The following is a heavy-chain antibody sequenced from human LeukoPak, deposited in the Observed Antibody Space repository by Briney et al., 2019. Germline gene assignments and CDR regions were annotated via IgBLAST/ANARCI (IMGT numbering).Heavy chain of an antibody. CDR3: ARHQSSGYYYYYMDV. D-gene: IGHD3-10*01. CDR2: IYPGDSDT. Sequence: GESLKISCKCSGYSFTSYWIGWVRPLPGKGLEWMGIIYPGDSDTRYSPSFQGQVTISADKSISTAYLQWSSLKASDTAMYYCARHQSSGYYYYYMDVWGKGTTVTVSS. CDR1: GYSFTSYW. V-gene: IGHV5-51*01. J-gene: IGHJ6*03.